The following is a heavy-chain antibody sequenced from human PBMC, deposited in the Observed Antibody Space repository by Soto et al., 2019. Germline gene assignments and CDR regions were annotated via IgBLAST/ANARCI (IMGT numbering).Heavy chain of an antibody. CDR2: ISGSAGST. Sequence: EVQLLESGGGLVQPGGSLRLSCAASGFTFASYSMTWVRQAPGKGLEWVSCISGSAGSTSYAESVKGRFTISRDSSNNTLSLQMNSLRAEDTAVYSCAKGRGSGGTCYSAVDYWGQGTVVTVSS. CDR3: AKGRGSGGTCYSAVDY. V-gene: IGHV3-23*01. CDR1: GFTFASYS. D-gene: IGHD2-15*01. J-gene: IGHJ4*02.